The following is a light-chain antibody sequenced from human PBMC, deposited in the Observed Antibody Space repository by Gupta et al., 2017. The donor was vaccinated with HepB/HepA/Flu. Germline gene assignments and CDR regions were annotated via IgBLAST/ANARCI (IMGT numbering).Light chain of an antibody. CDR3: QNYNSVPFT. Sequence: IQMTQSPSSLSASVGDRVTITCRASHDIGTYLAWYRQKPGKVTEVLIFAASTLQSGVPSRFSGSGSGTDFTLTIISLQPDDLATYYCQNYNSVPFTFGPGTTVDLK. CDR2: AAS. CDR1: HDIGTY. V-gene: IGKV1-27*01. J-gene: IGKJ3*01.